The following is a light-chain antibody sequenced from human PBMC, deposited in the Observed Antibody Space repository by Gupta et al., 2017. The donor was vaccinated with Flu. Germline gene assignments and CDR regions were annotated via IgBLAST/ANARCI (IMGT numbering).Light chain of an antibody. CDR2: EVK. V-gene: IGLV2-8*01. CDR3: GSHAGGSYV. Sequence: QAALPQPSSASGSPGQSVTISCTGTSSDIGGYDSVSWYQQHPAKDPKLIIYEVKKRPSGAPDRFSASKSGNTAALTVSGIQAEDEDDYDCGSHAGGSYVFGTGTKVTVL. J-gene: IGLJ1*01. CDR1: SSDIGGYDS.